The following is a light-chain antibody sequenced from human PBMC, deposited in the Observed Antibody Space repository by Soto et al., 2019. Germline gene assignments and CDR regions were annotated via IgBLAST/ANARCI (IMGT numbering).Light chain of an antibody. CDR2: KAS. V-gene: IGKV1-5*03. CDR3: EHYKSYAET. Sequence: DIQMTQSPSTLSASVGDTVTVTCRASQSVSGWLAWYQQKPGEAPKLLIYKASTLKSGVPSRFSGSGSGTESTLTTSRRQHDDVVPYYCEHYKSYAETFGQGTKVDIK. CDR1: QSVSGW. J-gene: IGKJ1*01.